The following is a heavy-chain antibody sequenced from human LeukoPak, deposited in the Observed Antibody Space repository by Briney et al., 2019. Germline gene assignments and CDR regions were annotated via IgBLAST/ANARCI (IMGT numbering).Heavy chain of an antibody. CDR3: ARAVAGMNFDY. V-gene: IGHV1-2*02. CDR1: GYTFTGHY. Sequence: ASATVSCKASGYTFTGHYMHWVRQAPGQGLEWMGWINPNSGGTNYAQKFQGRVTMTRDTSISTAYMELSRLRSDDTAVYYCARAVAGMNFDYWGQGTLATVSS. D-gene: IGHD6-19*01. J-gene: IGHJ4*02. CDR2: INPNSGGT.